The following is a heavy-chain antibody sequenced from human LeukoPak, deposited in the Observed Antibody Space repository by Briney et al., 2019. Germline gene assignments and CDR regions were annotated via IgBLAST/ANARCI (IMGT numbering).Heavy chain of an antibody. CDR2: IYYSGST. CDR1: GGSISSYY. V-gene: IGHV4-59*12. Sequence: SETLSLTCTVSGGSISSYYWSWIRQPPGKGLEWIGYIYYSGSTNYNPSLKSRVTISVDTSKNQFSLKLSSVTAADTAVYYCAREFSANYDFWSGPSSYYYMDVWGKGTTVTVSS. D-gene: IGHD3-3*01. J-gene: IGHJ6*03. CDR3: AREFSANYDFWSGPSSYYYMDV.